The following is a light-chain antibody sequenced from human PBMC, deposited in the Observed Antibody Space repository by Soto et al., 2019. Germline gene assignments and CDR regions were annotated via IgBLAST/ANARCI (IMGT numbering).Light chain of an antibody. CDR1: SSNIGSNY. J-gene: IGLJ2*01. Sequence: QSVLTQPPSASGTPGQRVTISCSGSSSNIGSNYVYWYQQLPGTVPQLLIYRNSERPSGVPERFSGSKSGTSASLAISGLRSEDEADYYCEAWDDSLSGVVFGGGTKLTVL. CDR3: EAWDDSLSGVV. V-gene: IGLV1-47*01. CDR2: RNS.